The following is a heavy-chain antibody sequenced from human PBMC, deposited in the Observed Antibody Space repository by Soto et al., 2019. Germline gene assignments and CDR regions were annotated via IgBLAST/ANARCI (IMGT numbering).Heavy chain of an antibody. J-gene: IGHJ4*02. V-gene: IGHV3-21*06. D-gene: IGHD1-7*01. Sequence: GGSLRLSCAASGFSFSSYSFNWVRQAPGGALHWVASITTASRYIYYSDSVQGRFTISRDNSKNSLFLQMDSLRVEDTGVYYCARDTDDWNFPYSFDFWGQGTQVTVSS. CDR3: ARDTDDWNFPYSFDF. CDR1: GFSFSSYS. CDR2: ITTASRYI.